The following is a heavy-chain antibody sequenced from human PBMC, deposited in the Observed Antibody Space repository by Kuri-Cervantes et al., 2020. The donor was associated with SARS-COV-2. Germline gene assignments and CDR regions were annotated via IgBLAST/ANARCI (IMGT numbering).Heavy chain of an antibody. CDR2: ISYDGSNK. J-gene: IGHJ4*02. CDR3: ANRDFDY. D-gene: IGHD5-24*01. V-gene: IGHV3-30*18. CDR1: GFTFSSYS. Sequence: GESLKISCAASGFTFSSYSMNWVRQAPGKGLEWVAVISYDGSNKYYADSVKGRFTISRDNSKNTLYLQMNSLRAEDTAVYYCANRDFDYWGQGTLVTVSS.